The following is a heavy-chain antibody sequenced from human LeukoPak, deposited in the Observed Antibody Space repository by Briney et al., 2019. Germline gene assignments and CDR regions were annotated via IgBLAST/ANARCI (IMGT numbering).Heavy chain of an antibody. CDR3: ARVLGGYDYYYFYGMDV. J-gene: IGHJ6*02. V-gene: IGHV4-4*07. CDR1: GGSIRNYY. CDR2: IYTSGST. D-gene: IGHD5-12*01. Sequence: SETLSLTCTVSGGSIRNYYWSWVRQPAGKGLEYIGRIYTSGSTNYNPSLKSRVTMSVDTSKNQFSLKLSSVTAADTAVYYCARVLGGYDYYYFYGMDVWGQGPRSPSP.